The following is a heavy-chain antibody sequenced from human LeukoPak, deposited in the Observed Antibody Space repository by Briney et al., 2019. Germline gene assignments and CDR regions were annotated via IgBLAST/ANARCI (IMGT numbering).Heavy chain of an antibody. Sequence: GASVKVSCKASGYTFTSYDIHWVRQATGQGLEWMGWMNPNSGNTGYAQKFQGRVTMTRNTSISTAYMELSSLRSEDTAVYYCARADPRITIFWPSSRPPYYFDYWGQGALVTVSS. J-gene: IGHJ4*02. V-gene: IGHV1-8*01. CDR1: GYTFTSYD. D-gene: IGHD3-9*01. CDR3: ARADPRITIFWPSSRPPYYFDY. CDR2: MNPNSGNT.